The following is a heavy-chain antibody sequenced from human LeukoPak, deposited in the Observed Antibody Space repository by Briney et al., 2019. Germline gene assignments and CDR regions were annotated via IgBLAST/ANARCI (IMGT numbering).Heavy chain of an antibody. Sequence: PGGSLRLSCAASGFTFSSYAMHWVRQAPGKGLEWVAVISYDGSNKYYADSVKGRFTISRDNSKNTLYLQMNSLRAEDTAVYYCASMSSGWSNSGNYFDYWGQGTLVTVSS. CDR1: GFTFSSYA. CDR3: ASMSSGWSNSGNYFDY. D-gene: IGHD6-19*01. CDR2: ISYDGSNK. J-gene: IGHJ4*02. V-gene: IGHV3-30-3*01.